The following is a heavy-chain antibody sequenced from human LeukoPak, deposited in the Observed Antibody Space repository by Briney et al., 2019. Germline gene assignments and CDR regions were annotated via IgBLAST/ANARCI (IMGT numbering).Heavy chain of an antibody. D-gene: IGHD1-1*01. J-gene: IGHJ4*01. CDR3: ATGGGWKNLDF. V-gene: IGHV1-24*01. Sequence: ASVKVSCKVSGNTLSEFSMHWVRQAPGKGLEWMGGFDPDAGERIYSQNFQGRLTMTEDTSTDTAYMELSSLRSEDTAVYYYATGGGWKNLDFWGQGALVTVSS. CDR2: FDPDAGER. CDR1: GNTLSEFS.